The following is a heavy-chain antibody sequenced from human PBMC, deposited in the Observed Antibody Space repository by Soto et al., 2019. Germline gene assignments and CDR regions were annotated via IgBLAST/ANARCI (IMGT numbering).Heavy chain of an antibody. CDR2: SRNKANTYST. Sequence: EVQLVESGGSLVQPGGSLRLSCAASGFTFSDHYMDWVRRAPGKGLEWVGRSRNKANTYSTEYAASVKGRFTISRDDSGNSLYLQMNSLKTEDTAVYYCARSPRYSSGWYVEYWGQGTLVTVSS. CDR1: GFTFSDHY. V-gene: IGHV3-72*01. CDR3: ARSPRYSSGWYVEY. J-gene: IGHJ4*02. D-gene: IGHD6-19*01.